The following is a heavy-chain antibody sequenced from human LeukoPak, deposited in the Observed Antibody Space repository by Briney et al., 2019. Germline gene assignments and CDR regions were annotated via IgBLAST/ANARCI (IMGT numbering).Heavy chain of an antibody. CDR1: GYSISSGYY. J-gene: IGHJ4*02. Sequence: SETLSLTCAVSGYSISSGYYWGWIRQPPGKGLEWIGRIYHSGSTYYFPSLKSRVTISVDTSKNQFSLKLSSVTAADTAVYYCARHLYDQGVADPFDYWGQGTLVTVSS. CDR3: ARHLYDQGVADPFDY. D-gene: IGHD3-10*02. CDR2: IYHSGST. V-gene: IGHV4-38-2*01.